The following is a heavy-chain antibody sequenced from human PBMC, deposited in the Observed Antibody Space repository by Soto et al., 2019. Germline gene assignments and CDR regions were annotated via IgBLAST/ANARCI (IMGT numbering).Heavy chain of an antibody. Sequence: QVQLQESGPGLVKPSQTLSLTCSVSGDSINSGNYYWSWIRQPPGKGLEWIGYIYYTGDTYDNPSLKSRVTISVDTSNNQFSLKLRSVTAADTAVYYCASCSGYSAPFDFWGQGTLVTVSS. CDR2: IYYTGDT. V-gene: IGHV4-30-4*01. CDR3: ASCSGYSAPFDF. CDR1: GDSINSGNYY. J-gene: IGHJ4*02. D-gene: IGHD3-22*01.